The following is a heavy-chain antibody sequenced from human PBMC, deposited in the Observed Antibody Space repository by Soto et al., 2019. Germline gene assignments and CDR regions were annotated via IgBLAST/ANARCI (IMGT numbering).Heavy chain of an antibody. J-gene: IGHJ6*02. V-gene: IGHV4-34*01. D-gene: IGHD6-13*01. CDR1: GGSFSCYY. Sequence: SETLSLTCAVYGGSFSCYYWSWIRQPPGKGLEWIGEINHSGSTNYNPSLKSRVTISVDTSKNQFSLKLSSVTAADTAVYYCERDSSWSYYYHGMDVWGQGTTVTVSS. CDR3: ERDSSWSYYYHGMDV. CDR2: INHSGST.